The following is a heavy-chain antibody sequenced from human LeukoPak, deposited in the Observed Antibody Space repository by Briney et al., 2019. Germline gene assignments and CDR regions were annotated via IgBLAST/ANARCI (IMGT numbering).Heavy chain of an antibody. V-gene: IGHV4-34*01. CDR1: GGSFSGYY. Sequence: PSETLSLTCAVYGGSFSGYYWSWIRQPPGKGLEWIGEINHSGSTNYNPSLKSRVTISVDTSKNQFSLKLSSVAAADTAVYYCARRERRGFIAAAGTFDYWGQGTLVTVSS. J-gene: IGHJ4*02. D-gene: IGHD6-13*01. CDR2: INHSGST. CDR3: ARRERRGFIAAAGTFDY.